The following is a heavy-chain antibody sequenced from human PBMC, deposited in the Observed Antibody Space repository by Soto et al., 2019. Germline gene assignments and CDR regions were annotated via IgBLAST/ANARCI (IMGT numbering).Heavy chain of an antibody. V-gene: IGHV3-9*01. CDR1: GFTFDDYA. Sequence: EVQLVESGGGLVQPGRSLRLSCAASGFTFDDYAMHWVRQAPGKGLEWVPGISWNSASVAYVDSVKGRFTISRDNAKNSLYLQMNSLRAEDTALYYCAKARGDYYGSGSYPPDYWGQGTLVTVSS. J-gene: IGHJ4*02. CDR2: ISWNSASV. CDR3: AKARGDYYGSGSYPPDY. D-gene: IGHD3-10*01.